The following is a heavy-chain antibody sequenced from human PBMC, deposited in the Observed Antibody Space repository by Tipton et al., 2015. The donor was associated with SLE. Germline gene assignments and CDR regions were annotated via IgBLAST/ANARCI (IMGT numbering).Heavy chain of an antibody. Sequence: TLSLTCAVYGGSFSGYYWSWIRQPPGKGLEWIGEINHSGSTNYNPSLKSRVTISVDTSKNQFSLKLSSVTAADTAVYYCARARHCSSTSCYRWFDPWGQGTLVTVSS. CDR2: INHSGST. J-gene: IGHJ5*02. CDR3: ARARHCSSTSCYRWFDP. D-gene: IGHD2-2*02. CDR1: GGSFSGYY. V-gene: IGHV4-34*01.